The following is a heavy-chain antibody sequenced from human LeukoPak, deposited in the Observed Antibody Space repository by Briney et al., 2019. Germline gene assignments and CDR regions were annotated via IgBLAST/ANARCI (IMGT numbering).Heavy chain of an antibody. CDR3: ARVPIGVGANLYYYYYYMDV. J-gene: IGHJ6*03. CDR2: ISYDGSNK. V-gene: IGHV3-30*07. Sequence: GRSLRLSCAASGFTFSSYAMHWVRQAPGKGLEWVAVISYDGSNKYYADSVKGRFTISRDNAKNSLYLQMNSLRAEDTAVYYCARVPIGVGANLYYYYYYMDVWGKGTTVTVSS. CDR1: GFTFSSYA. D-gene: IGHD1-26*01.